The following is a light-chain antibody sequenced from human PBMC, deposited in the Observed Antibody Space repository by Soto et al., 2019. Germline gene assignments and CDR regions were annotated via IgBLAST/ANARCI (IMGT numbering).Light chain of an antibody. CDR2: KAS. Sequence: DIQMTQSPSTLSTSIGDRVTITCRASQRVSIWLAWYQQKPGKAPKLLIYKASCLESGVPSRFSRSGSGTDTTLTISCLQPDIFLSSSCQSESAFSLPFGQKTKLEI. CDR3: QSESAFSLP. V-gene: IGKV1-5*03. CDR1: QRVSIW. J-gene: IGKJ1*01.